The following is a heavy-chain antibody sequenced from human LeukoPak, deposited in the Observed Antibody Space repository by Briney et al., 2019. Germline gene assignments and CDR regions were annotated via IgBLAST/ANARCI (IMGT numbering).Heavy chain of an antibody. V-gene: IGHV1-69*04. CDR2: IIPILGIA. J-gene: IGHJ6*03. CDR3: ASAPIDYYYMDV. CDR1: GGTFSSYA. D-gene: IGHD3-16*02. Sequence: SVKVSCKASGGTFSSYAISWVRQAPGQGLEWMGRIIPILGIANYAQKFQGRVTITTDESTSTAYMELSSLRSEDTAVYYCASAPIDYYYMDVWGKGTTVTVSS.